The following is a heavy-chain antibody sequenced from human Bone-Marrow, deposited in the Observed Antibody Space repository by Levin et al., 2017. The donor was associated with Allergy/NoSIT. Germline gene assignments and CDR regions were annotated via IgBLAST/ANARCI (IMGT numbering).Heavy chain of an antibody. D-gene: IGHD2-15*01. V-gene: IGHV4-59*01. CDR3: ATLGGYRVGGSCYLEPKYYYYGMDV. Sequence: TSETLSLTCTVSGGSFSDYFWSWIRQPPGKGLEWIGYISYSGNTNYHPSLKSRVTISVDMSKNQFSLKLASVTSADTAVYYCATLGGYRVGGSCYLEPKYYYYGMDVWGQGTTVIVSS. CDR2: ISYSGNT. CDR1: GGSFSDYF. J-gene: IGHJ6*02.